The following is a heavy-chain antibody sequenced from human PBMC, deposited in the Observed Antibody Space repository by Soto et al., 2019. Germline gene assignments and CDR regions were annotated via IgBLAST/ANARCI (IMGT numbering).Heavy chain of an antibody. CDR1: GFTFSDHY. D-gene: IGHD1-1*01. J-gene: IGHJ3*02. CDR3: AREWEGWTEEAFDI. CDR2: TRNKANSYTT. Sequence: GGSLRLSCAASGFTFSDHYMGWVRQAPGKGLEWVGRTRNKANSYTTEYAESEKGRFTISRDDSKNSLYLQMDSLKTEETAVYYGAREWEGWTEEAFDIWGQGTMVTVSS. V-gene: IGHV3-72*01.